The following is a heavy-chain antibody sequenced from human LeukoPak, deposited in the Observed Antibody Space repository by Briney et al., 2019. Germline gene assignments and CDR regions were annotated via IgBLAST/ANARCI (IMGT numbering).Heavy chain of an antibody. D-gene: IGHD4-17*01. Sequence: SETLSLTCTVSGGSISSSSYYWGWIRQPPGKGLEWIGSIYYSGSTYYNPSLKSRVTISVDTSKNQFSLKLSSVTAADTAVYYCARVYGDYYDSQTTHDYWGQGTLVTVSS. CDR1: GGSISSSSYY. J-gene: IGHJ4*02. V-gene: IGHV4-39*07. CDR2: IYYSGST. CDR3: ARVYGDYYDSQTTHDY.